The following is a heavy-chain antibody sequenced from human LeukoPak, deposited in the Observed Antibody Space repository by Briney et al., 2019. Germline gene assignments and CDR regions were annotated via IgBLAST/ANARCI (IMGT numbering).Heavy chain of an antibody. CDR1: GFTFSSYS. V-gene: IGHV3-48*01. Sequence: GGSLRLSCAASGFTFSSYSMNWVRQAPGKGLEWVSYISSSSSTIYYADSVKGRFTISRDNAENSLYLQMNSLRAEDTAVYYCARDLTGTTPNWFDPWGQGTLVTVSS. J-gene: IGHJ5*02. CDR2: ISSSSSTI. CDR3: ARDLTGTTPNWFDP. D-gene: IGHD1-7*01.